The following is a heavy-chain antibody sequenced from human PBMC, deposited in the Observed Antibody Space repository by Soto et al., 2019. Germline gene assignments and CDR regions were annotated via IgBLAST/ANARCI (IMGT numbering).Heavy chain of an antibody. CDR1: GFTFSSHA. V-gene: IGHV3-23*01. CDR3: AKDRAQLWVNDY. CDR2: ISGSGGST. J-gene: IGHJ4*02. Sequence: GGSLRLSCAASGFTFSSHAMSWVRQAPGKGLEWVSAISGSGGSTYYADSVKGRFTISRDNSKNTLYLQMNSLRAEDTAVYYCAKDRAQLWVNDYWGQGTLVTVSS. D-gene: IGHD5-18*01.